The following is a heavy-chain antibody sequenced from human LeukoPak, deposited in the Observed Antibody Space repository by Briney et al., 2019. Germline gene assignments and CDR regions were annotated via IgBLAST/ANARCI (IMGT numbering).Heavy chain of an antibody. CDR1: GFIFSNYP. V-gene: IGHV3-23*01. CDR3: AKYGSGWTLYFYYYMDD. Sequence: PGGSLRLSCAASGFIFSNYPMSWVRQAPGKGLEWVSGLSGSESRTYYADSVKGRFTISRDNSKSTLYLQMNSLRVEDTAIYYCAKYGSGWTLYFYYYMDDWGKGTTVTVSS. J-gene: IGHJ6*03. CDR2: LSGSESRT. D-gene: IGHD6-19*01.